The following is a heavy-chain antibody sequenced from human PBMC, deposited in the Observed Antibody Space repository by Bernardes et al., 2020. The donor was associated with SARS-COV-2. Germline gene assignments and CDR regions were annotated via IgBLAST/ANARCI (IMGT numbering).Heavy chain of an antibody. Sequence: ASVKVSCKASGYTFTRYYIHWVRQAPGQGLEWMVIFNPSDGTTTYAPEFQDRVTMTRDTSTSTVYMELNTLRSDDTAVYYCARDRLSWSTQVTQLVGFDTWGQGTMVTVSS. CDR3: ARDRLSWSTQVTQLVGFDT. V-gene: IGHV1-46*01. CDR2: FNPSDGTT. CDR1: GYTFTRYY. J-gene: IGHJ3*02. D-gene: IGHD4-4*01.